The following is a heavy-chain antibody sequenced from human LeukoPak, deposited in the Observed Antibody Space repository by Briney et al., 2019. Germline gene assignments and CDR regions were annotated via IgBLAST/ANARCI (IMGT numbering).Heavy chain of an antibody. CDR2: IKGDGSER. V-gene: IGHV3-7*03. J-gene: IGHJ5*01. CDR1: GFTFDKCW. CDR3: AKGHWCDS. Sequence: GGSLRLSCAASGFTFDKCWMSWVRQAPGKGLEWVANIKGDGSERHYLESVKGRFTIARDNSKNTLFLQMNSLRAEDTAVYYCAKGHWCDSWGQGTLVTVSS.